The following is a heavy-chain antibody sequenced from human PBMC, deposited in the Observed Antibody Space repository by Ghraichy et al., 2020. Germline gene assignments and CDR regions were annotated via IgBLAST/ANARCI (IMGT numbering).Heavy chain of an antibody. CDR1: GVTFTNSI. CDR3: AAGSLMTGSSWPDP. J-gene: IGHJ5*02. Sequence: SVKVSCKASGVTFTNSIVQWVRQTRGQRLEWLGWIVVGSGDTIYAPEFQERVAITRDLSTSTAFMELSSLSSEDTAVYYCAAGSLMTGSSWPDPWGQGTLVTVSS. V-gene: IGHV1-58*01. CDR2: IVVGSGDT. D-gene: IGHD3-9*01.